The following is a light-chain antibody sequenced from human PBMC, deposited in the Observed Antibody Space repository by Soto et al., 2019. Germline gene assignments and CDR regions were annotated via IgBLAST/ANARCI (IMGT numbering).Light chain of an antibody. J-gene: IGKJ1*01. CDR1: QSISSW. Sequence: DIQMTQSPSTLSGSVGDRVTITCRASQSISSWLAWYQQEPGKAPKLLIYDASSLESGVPSRFSGSGSGTEFTLTISSLQPDDFATYYCQQYNSYSETFGQGTKVDIK. CDR2: DAS. CDR3: QQYNSYSET. V-gene: IGKV1-5*01.